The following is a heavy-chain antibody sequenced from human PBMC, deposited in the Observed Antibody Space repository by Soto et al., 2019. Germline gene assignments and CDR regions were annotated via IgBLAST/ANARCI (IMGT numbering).Heavy chain of an antibody. Sequence: GGSLRLSCATSGLTFSNYAMSWVRQAPGGGLEWVSSMSGSSSTTYYADSVRGRFTISRDRSKNTLYLQMSSLRAEDTALYYCAKNQERELPRVIDFWGQGTLVTVS. V-gene: IGHV3-23*01. J-gene: IGHJ4*02. CDR1: GLTFSNYA. CDR3: AKNQERELPRVIDF. CDR2: MSGSSSTT. D-gene: IGHD1-7*01.